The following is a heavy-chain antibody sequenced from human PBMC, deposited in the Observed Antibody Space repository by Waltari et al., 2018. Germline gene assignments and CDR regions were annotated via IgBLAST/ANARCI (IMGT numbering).Heavy chain of an antibody. V-gene: IGHV4-34*01. CDR3: ARARRGDYGGYYYGMDV. CDR1: SGYY. CDR2: INHSGST. J-gene: IGHJ6*02. Sequence: SGYYWSWIRKPPGKGLEWIGEINHSGSTNYNPSLKSRVTISVDTSKNQFSLKLSSVPAADTAVYYCARARRGDYGGYYYGMDVWGQATTVTVSS. D-gene: IGHD4-17*01.